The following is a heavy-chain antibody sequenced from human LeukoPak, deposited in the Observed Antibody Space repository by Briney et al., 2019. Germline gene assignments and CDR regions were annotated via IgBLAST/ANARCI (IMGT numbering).Heavy chain of an antibody. CDR3: ARDRGELLFGYFDY. D-gene: IGHD1-26*01. CDR2: INPNSGGT. Sequence: ASVKVSCKASGYTFTGYYMHWVRQAPGQGLEWMGWINPNSGGTNYAQKFQGRVTMTRDTSISTAYMELRSLRSDDTAVYYCARDRGELLFGYFDYWGQGTLVTVSS. V-gene: IGHV1-2*02. J-gene: IGHJ4*02. CDR1: GYTFTGYY.